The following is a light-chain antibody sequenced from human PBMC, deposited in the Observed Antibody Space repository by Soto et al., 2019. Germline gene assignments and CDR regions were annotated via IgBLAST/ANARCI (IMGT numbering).Light chain of an antibody. CDR2: DAS. V-gene: IGKV1-5*01. Sequence: DIQMTQSPSTLSGSVGDRGTITCRASQTISSWLAWYQQKPGKAPKVLIYDASSWAGGVPSRFTGSGSGTEFTLTINSLQPDDFATYYCQQYSVYWTFGQGTKVDIK. CDR1: QTISSW. CDR3: QQYSVYWT. J-gene: IGKJ1*01.